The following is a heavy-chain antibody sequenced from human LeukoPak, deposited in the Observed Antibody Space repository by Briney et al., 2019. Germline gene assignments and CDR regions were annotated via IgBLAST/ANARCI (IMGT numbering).Heavy chain of an antibody. CDR3: ARDSRDYYDSSGYLKYYYYYMDV. CDR1: GFTVSSNY. CDR2: IYSGGST. V-gene: IGHV3-53*05. J-gene: IGHJ6*03. Sequence: GGSLRLSCAASGFTVSSNYMSWVRQAPGKGLEWVSVIYSGGSTYYADSVKGRFTISRDNSKNTLYLQMNSLRAEDTAVYYCARDSRDYYDSSGYLKYYYYYMDVWGKGTTVTVSS. D-gene: IGHD3-22*01.